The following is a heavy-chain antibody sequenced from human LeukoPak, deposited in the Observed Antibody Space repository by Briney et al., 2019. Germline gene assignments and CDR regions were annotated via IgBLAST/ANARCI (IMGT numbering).Heavy chain of an antibody. CDR1: GFTFSSYS. D-gene: IGHD3-3*01. V-gene: IGHV3-23*01. CDR3: AKDGMYYDFWSGYLTGAFDI. CDR2: ISGSGGST. Sequence: GGSLRLSCAASGFTFSSYSMNWVRQAPGKGLEWVSAISGSGGSTYYADSVKGRFTISRDNSKNTLYLQMNSLRAEDTAVYYCAKDGMYYDFWSGYLTGAFDIWGQGTMVTVSS. J-gene: IGHJ3*02.